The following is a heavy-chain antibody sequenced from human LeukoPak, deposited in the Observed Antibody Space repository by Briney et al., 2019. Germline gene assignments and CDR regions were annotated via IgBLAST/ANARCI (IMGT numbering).Heavy chain of an antibody. V-gene: IGHV1-2*02. CDR1: GYTFTGYY. Sequence: ASVKVSCKASGYTFTGYYMHWVRQAPGQGLEWMGWINPNSGGTNYAQKFQGRVTMTRDTSISAAYMELSRLRSDDTAVYYRARDSSGYNYDYPHFDYWGQGTLVTVSS. CDR2: INPNSGGT. D-gene: IGHD5-24*01. CDR3: ARDSSGYNYDYPHFDY. J-gene: IGHJ4*02.